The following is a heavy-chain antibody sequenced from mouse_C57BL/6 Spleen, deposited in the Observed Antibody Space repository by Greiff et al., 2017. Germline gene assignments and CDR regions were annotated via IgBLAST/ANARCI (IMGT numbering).Heavy chain of an antibody. J-gene: IGHJ2*01. V-gene: IGHV5-17*01. CDR1: GFTFSDYG. Sequence: EVQLVESGGGLVKPGGSLKLSCAASGFTFSDYGMYWVRQAPEKGLGWVAYISSGSSTIYYADTVKGRFTISRDNAKNTLFLQMTSLRSEDTAMYCCAKGGTDADYFDYWGQGTTLTVSS. CDR3: AKGGTDADYFDY. D-gene: IGHD3-1*01. CDR2: ISSGSSTI.